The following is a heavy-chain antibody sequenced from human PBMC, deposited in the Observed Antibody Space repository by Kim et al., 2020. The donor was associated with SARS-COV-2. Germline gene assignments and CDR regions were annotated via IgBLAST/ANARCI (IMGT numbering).Heavy chain of an antibody. Sequence: GGSLRLSCAAYGFTLSTYGIHWVRQAPGKGLEWVAVIWNDASKKYYGDSVKGRFTISRDTSKNTVYLQVSRLSVEDTPVYYCARDGSASLDSWGQGTLVTVSS. D-gene: IGHD1-26*01. J-gene: IGHJ4*02. CDR3: ARDGSASLDS. CDR2: IWNDASKK. CDR1: GFTLSTYG. V-gene: IGHV3-33*08.